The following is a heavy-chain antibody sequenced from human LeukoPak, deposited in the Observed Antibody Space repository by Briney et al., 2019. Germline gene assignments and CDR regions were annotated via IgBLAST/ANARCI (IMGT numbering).Heavy chain of an antibody. CDR3: ARSPGCSGGSCSGYDAFDI. CDR1: GITFSSYA. CDR2: ISYDGSNK. Sequence: PGRSLRLSCAASGITFSSYAMHWVRQAPGKGLEWVAVISYDGSNKYYADSVKGRFTISRDNSKNTLYLQMNSLRAEDTAVYYCARSPGCSGGSCSGYDAFDIWGQGTMVTVSS. J-gene: IGHJ3*02. V-gene: IGHV3-30*04. D-gene: IGHD2-15*01.